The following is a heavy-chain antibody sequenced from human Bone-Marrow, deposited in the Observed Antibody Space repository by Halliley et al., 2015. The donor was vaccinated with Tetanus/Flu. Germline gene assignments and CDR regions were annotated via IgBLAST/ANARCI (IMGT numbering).Heavy chain of an antibody. CDR3: GSGGSDDFDV. Sequence: LGWMGWINGPNGNTYYAQKFRGRISMTADPSTSTAYVELRSLRSDDTAMYYCGSGGSDDFDVWGQGTLVTVSS. V-gene: IGHV1-18*01. CDR2: INGPNGNT. D-gene: IGHD6-19*01. J-gene: IGHJ3*01.